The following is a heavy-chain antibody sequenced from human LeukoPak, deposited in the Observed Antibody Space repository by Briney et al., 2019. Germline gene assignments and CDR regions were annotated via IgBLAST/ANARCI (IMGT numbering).Heavy chain of an antibody. V-gene: IGHV4-61*01. CDR1: GGSVSSGTDY. CDR2: IYYSGST. D-gene: IGHD1-1*01. Sequence: PSETLSLTCTVSGGSVSSGTDYWSWIRQPPGKGLEWIGYIYYSGSTNYNPSLKSRVTISVDTSKNQFSLKLSSVTAADTAVYYCARGKNWMNYWGQGTLVTVSS. J-gene: IGHJ4*02. CDR3: ARGKNWMNY.